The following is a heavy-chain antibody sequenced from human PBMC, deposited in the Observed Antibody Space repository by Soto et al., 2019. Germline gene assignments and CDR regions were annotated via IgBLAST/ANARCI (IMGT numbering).Heavy chain of an antibody. J-gene: IGHJ5*02. Sequence: TLSLTCAISGDSVSSNSAAWNWIRQSPSRGLEWLGRTYYRSKWYNDYAVSVKSRITINPDTSKNQFSLQLNSVTPEDTAVYYCARDPRQRGGCISTSCRNWFDPWGQGTLVTVSS. CDR3: ARDPRQRGGCISTSCRNWFDP. CDR2: TYYRSKWYN. D-gene: IGHD2-2*01. V-gene: IGHV6-1*01. CDR1: GDSVSSNSAA.